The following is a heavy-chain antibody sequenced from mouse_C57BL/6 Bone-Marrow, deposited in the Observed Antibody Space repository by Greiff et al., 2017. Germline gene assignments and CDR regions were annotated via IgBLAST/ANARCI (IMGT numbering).Heavy chain of an antibody. V-gene: IGHV1-76*01. J-gene: IGHJ2*01. CDR3: ARKNYSFDY. CDR1: GYTFTDYY. CDR2: IYPGSGNT. Sequence: VQLQESGAELVRPGASVKLSCKASGYTFTDYYINWVKQRPGQGLEWIARIYPGSGNTYYNEKFQGKATLTAEKSSSTAYMQLSSLTSEDSAVYFCARKNYSFDYWGQGTTLTVSS. D-gene: IGHD2-12*01.